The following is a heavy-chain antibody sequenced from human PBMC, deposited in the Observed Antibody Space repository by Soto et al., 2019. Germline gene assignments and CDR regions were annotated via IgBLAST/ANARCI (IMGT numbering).Heavy chain of an antibody. J-gene: IGHJ4*02. D-gene: IGHD5-12*01. CDR3: AKAALTTMDFDY. V-gene: IGHV3-30*18. CDR2: ISYDGSNK. CDR1: GFTFSSYG. Sequence: PGGSLRLSCAASGFTFSSYGMHGVRQAPGKGLEWVAVISYDGSNKYYADSVKGRFTISRDNSKNTLYLQMNSLRAEDTAVYYCAKAALTTMDFDYWGQGTLVTVSS.